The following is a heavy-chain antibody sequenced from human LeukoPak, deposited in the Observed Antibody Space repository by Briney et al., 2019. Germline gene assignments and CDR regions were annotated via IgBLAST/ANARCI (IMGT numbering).Heavy chain of an antibody. Sequence: PGGSLRLSCAASGFTFSNYAMSWVRQAPGKGLEWVSGIRGSGGSTYYADSVKGRFTISRDNSKNTLYLQMNSLRGEDTAVYYCAKDPKRGETATPFGMDVWGQGTTVTVSS. V-gene: IGHV3-23*01. CDR3: AKDPKRGETATPFGMDV. J-gene: IGHJ6*02. CDR1: GFTFSNYA. CDR2: IRGSGGST. D-gene: IGHD5-24*01.